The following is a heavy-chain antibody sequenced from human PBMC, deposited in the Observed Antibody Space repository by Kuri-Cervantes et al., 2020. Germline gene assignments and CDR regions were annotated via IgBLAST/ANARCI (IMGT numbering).Heavy chain of an antibody. Sequence: LSLTCAASGFTFDDYAMHWVRQAPGKGLEWVSGISWNSGSIGYADSVKGRFTISRDNSKNTLYLQMNSLRAEDTAVYYCASNYGSGSYLGYWGQGTLVTVSS. J-gene: IGHJ4*02. CDR3: ASNYGSGSYLGY. D-gene: IGHD3-10*01. V-gene: IGHV3-9*01. CDR2: ISWNSGSI. CDR1: GFTFDDYA.